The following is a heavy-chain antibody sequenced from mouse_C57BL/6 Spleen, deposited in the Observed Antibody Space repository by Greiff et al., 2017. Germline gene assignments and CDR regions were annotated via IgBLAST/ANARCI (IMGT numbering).Heavy chain of an antibody. V-gene: IGHV14-2*01. J-gene: IGHJ3*01. CDR2: IDPEDGET. D-gene: IGHD2-5*01. Sequence: EVKLVESGAELVKPGASVKLSCTASGFNIKDYYMHWVKQRTEQGLEWIGRIDPEDGETKYAPKFQGKATITADTSSNTAYLQLSSLTSEDTAVYYCAPAYYSNPWFAYWGQGTLVTVSA. CDR1: GFNIKDYY. CDR3: APAYYSNPWFAY.